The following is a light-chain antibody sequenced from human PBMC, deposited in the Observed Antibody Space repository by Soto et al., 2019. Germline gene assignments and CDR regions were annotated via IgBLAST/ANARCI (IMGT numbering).Light chain of an antibody. J-gene: IGKJ2*01. CDR3: QQSYSTPHS. Sequence: DIQMTQSPSSLSASVGDRVTITCRASQSISSYLNWYQQKPGKAPKLLIYAASSLQSGAPSRFSSRGSGTDFNLTISSLQPEDCATYYGQQSYSTPHSFGQGTKLEIK. V-gene: IGKV1-39*01. CDR2: AAS. CDR1: QSISSY.